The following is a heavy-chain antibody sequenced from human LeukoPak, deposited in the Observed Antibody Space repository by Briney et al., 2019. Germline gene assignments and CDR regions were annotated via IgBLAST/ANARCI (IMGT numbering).Heavy chain of an antibody. J-gene: IGHJ3*02. Sequence: PGGSLRLSCAASGFTFSNFWMHWVRQAPGKGLEWVSAISGSGGSTYYADSVKGRFTISRDNSKNTLYLQMNSLRAEDTAVYYCAKDGPSRYSYGYWGSDDAFDIWGQGTMVTVSS. CDR3: AKDGPSRYSYGYWGSDDAFDI. V-gene: IGHV3-23*01. CDR2: ISGSGGST. D-gene: IGHD5-18*01. CDR1: GFTFSNFW.